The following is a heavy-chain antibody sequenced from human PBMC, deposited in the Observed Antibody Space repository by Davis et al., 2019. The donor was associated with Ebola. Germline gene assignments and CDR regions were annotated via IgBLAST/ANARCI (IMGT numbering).Heavy chain of an antibody. CDR3: AKLGRRDAFDV. CDR2: VFDSGDT. CDR1: GGSMISNSYY. J-gene: IGHJ3*01. V-gene: IGHV4-39*01. D-gene: IGHD3-16*01. Sequence: MPSETLSLTCNVSGGSMISNSYYWGWIRQPPGKGLEWIGNVFDSGDTYYNPSLKSRVTISADTSKAQFSLNLRSVTAADTATYYCAKLGRRDAFDVWGHGTMVTVSS.